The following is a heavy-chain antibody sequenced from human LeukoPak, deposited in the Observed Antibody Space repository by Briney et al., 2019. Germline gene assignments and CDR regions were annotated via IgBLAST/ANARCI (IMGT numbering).Heavy chain of an antibody. Sequence: SVKVSCKASGGTFSSYAVSWVRQAPGQGLEWMGGIIPIFGTANYAQKFQGRVTITADESTSTAYMELSSLRSEDTAVYYCARGMGYSSGLYFDYWGQGTLVTVSS. CDR2: IIPIFGTA. CDR1: GGTFSSYA. D-gene: IGHD6-19*01. J-gene: IGHJ4*02. CDR3: ARGMGYSSGLYFDY. V-gene: IGHV1-69*13.